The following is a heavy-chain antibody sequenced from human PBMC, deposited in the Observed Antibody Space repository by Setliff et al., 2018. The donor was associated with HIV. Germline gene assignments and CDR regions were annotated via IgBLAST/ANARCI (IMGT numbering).Heavy chain of an antibody. J-gene: IGHJ4*02. V-gene: IGHV3-73*01. CDR2: IRSKDISYAT. Sequence: GGSLRLSCAASGFTFSGSAIHWVRQASGKGLEWVGRIRSKDISYATTYAASVKGRFTISRDDSKKTAYLQMSSLKTEDTAVYYCARAYNVYDYRFDSSGYDYWGQGTLVTVSS. CDR3: ARAYNVYDYRFDSSGYDY. D-gene: IGHD3-22*01. CDR1: GFTFSGSA.